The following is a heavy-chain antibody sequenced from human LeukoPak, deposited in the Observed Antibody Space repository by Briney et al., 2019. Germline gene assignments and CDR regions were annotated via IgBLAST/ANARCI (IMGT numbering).Heavy chain of an antibody. CDR2: ISGGSSGST. D-gene: IGHD2-21*02. J-gene: IGHJ4*02. CDR1: GFTFSDYA. Sequence: GGSLILSCAAAGFTFSDYAVSWVRQAPGKGLEWLSVISGGSSGSTYYAASVTGRFTVSRDNSKNTVDLQMNNLRVDDTAIYYCANAHANTPVVTNWGQGILVSVSS. CDR3: ANAHANTPVVTN. V-gene: IGHV3-23*01.